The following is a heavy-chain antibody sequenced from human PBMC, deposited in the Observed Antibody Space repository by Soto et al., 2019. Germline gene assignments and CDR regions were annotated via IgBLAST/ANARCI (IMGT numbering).Heavy chain of an antibody. CDR1: GGSFNDYY. CDR2: THYSGGT. J-gene: IGHJ4*02. Sequence: SETLYLTCTVSGGSFNDYYWSWIRQPPGQGLEWVGYTHYSGGTIYSPSLKSRVTISVDTSKNQFSLKLSSVTAADTAVYYCASQNRTDLFDYWGQGTLVTVSS. CDR3: ASQNRTDLFDY. V-gene: IGHV4-59*08.